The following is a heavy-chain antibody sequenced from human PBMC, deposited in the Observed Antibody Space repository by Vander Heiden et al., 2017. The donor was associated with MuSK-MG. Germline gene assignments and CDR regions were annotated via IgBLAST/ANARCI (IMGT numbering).Heavy chain of an antibody. J-gene: IGHJ4*02. CDR3: ARDRVTMVREAFGY. V-gene: IGHV3-30*04. Sequence: QVQLVESGGGVVQPGRPLRLSFAASGFTFGSYAMHGVRQAPGKGLEWVAVISYDGRNKYYADSVKGRFTISRDNSKNTLYLQMNSLRAEDTAVYYCARDRVTMVREAFGYWGQGTLVTVSS. CDR2: ISYDGRNK. D-gene: IGHD3-10*01. CDR1: GFTFGSYA.